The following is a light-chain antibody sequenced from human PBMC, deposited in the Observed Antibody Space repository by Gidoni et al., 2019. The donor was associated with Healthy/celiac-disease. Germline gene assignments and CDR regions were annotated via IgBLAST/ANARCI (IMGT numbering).Light chain of an antibody. CDR1: SSNIGAGYD. CDR3: QSYDSSLSGYV. CDR2: GNS. V-gene: IGLV1-40*01. J-gene: IGLJ1*01. Sequence: QSVLTQPPSVSAAPGQRVTISCTGSSSNIGAGYDVHWYQQLPGTAPKLLIYGNSNRPSGVPERFSGSKSGTSASLAITGLQAEDEADYYCQSYDSSLSGYVFGTGTKVTVL.